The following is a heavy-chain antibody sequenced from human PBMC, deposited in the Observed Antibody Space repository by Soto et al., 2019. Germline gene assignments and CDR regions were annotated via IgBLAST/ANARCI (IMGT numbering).Heavy chain of an antibody. CDR3: ARDEIQLGNQTKVD. CDR1: GGTFSSYA. D-gene: IGHD5-18*01. J-gene: IGHJ4*02. CDR2: IIPIFGTA. V-gene: IGHV1-69*01. Sequence: QVQLVQSGAEVKKPGSSVKVSCKASGGTFSSYAISWVRQAPGQGLEWMGGIIPIFGTANYAQKFQGRVTITADESTSTAYMGLSSLRSENTAVYYCARDEIQLGNQTKVDWGQGTLVTVSS.